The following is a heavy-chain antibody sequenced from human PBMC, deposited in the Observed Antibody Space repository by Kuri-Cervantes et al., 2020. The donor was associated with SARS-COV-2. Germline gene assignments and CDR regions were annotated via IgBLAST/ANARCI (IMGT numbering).Heavy chain of an antibody. Sequence: GESLKISCAASGFTFSAYSMNWVRQAPGKGLEWVANIKQDGSEKYYVDSVKGRFTISRDNAKNSLYLQTNSLRAEDTAVYYCARDEGPFQTTDIAVAGTTDVGPPTLFDYWGQGTLVTVSS. CDR3: ARDEGPFQTTDIAVAGTTDVGPPTLFDY. CDR2: IKQDGSEK. D-gene: IGHD6-19*01. CDR1: GFTFSAYS. V-gene: IGHV3-7*01. J-gene: IGHJ4*02.